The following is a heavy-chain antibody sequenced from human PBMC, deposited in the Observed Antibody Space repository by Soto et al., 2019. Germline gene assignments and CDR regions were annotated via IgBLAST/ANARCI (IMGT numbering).Heavy chain of an antibody. V-gene: IGHV4-31*03. D-gene: IGHD3-10*01. CDR3: ARGGGLHSGDFDY. Sequence: PPQTLSLTCTVSAASISRGGYYWSWIRQHPGKGREGFGYIYYSGSTYYNPSLKSRCTISVATSKNQFSRKLSALTAAQTAVDCCARGGGLHSGDFDYWGQGTLVTVSS. CDR2: IYYSGST. CDR1: AASISRGGYY. J-gene: IGHJ4*02.